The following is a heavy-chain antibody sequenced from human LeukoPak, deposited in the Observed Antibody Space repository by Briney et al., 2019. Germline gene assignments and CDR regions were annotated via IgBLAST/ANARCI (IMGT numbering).Heavy chain of an antibody. D-gene: IGHD6-19*01. Sequence: GGSLRLSCAASGFTVSSNYMSCVRQAPGKGLEWVSVIYSGGSTYYADSVKGRFTISRDNSKNTLYLQMNSLRAEDTAVYYCARGSGWYAEYFQHWGQGTLVTVSS. CDR2: IYSGGST. V-gene: IGHV3-53*01. CDR3: ARGSGWYAEYFQH. CDR1: GFTVSSNY. J-gene: IGHJ1*01.